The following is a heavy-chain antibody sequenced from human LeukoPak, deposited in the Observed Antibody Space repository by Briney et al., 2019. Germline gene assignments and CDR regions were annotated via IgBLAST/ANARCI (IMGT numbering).Heavy chain of an antibody. D-gene: IGHD2-15*01. J-gene: IGHJ5*02. CDR2: MNPNSGNT. CDR3: APATATNWFDP. V-gene: IGHV1-8*03. CDR1: GYTFTSYD. Sequence: ASVTVSRTASGYTFTSYDINWVRQATGQGLEWMGWMNPNSGNTGYAQKFQGRVPITRNTSISTAYMELSSLRSEDTAVYYCAPATATNWFDPWGQGTLVTVSS.